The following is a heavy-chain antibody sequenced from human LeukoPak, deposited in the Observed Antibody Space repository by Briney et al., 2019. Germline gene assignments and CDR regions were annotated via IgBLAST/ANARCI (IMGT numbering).Heavy chain of an antibody. CDR3: ARGSEIAAAGTGFYFDY. V-gene: IGHV4-34*01. D-gene: IGHD6-13*01. CDR1: GGSFSGYH. Sequence: SETLSLTCAVYGGSFSGYHWSWIRQPPGKGLEWIGEINHSGSTIYNPSLKSVVAISVDTSKNQFSLRLRSVTAADTALYYCARGSEIAAAGTGFYFDYWGQGTLVTVSS. CDR2: INHSGST. J-gene: IGHJ4*02.